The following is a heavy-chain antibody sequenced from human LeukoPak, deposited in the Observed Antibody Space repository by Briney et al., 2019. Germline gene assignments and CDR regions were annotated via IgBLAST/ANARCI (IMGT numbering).Heavy chain of an antibody. V-gene: IGHV3-21*01. J-gene: IGHJ4*02. Sequence: KPGGSLRLSCAASGFTFSSYSMNWVRQAPGKGLEWVSSISSSSSYIYYADSVKGRFTISRDKEKNSLYLQMHSLRAEDTAVYYCATWVVGAVFDYWGQGTLVTVSS. CDR3: ATWVVGAVFDY. D-gene: IGHD1-26*01. CDR2: ISSSSSYI. CDR1: GFTFSSYS.